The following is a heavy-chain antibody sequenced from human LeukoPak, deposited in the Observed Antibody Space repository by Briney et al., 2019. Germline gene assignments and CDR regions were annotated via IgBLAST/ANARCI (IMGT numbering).Heavy chain of an antibody. V-gene: IGHV1-2*02. CDR3: AREFKDGSGSYENPFDY. CDR1: GYTFTGYY. Sequence: ASVKVSCKASGYTFTGYYMHWVRQAPGQGLEWMGWINPNSGGTNYAQMFQGRVTMTRDTSISTAYMELSRLRSDDTAVYYCAREFKDGSGSYENPFDYWGQGTLVTVSS. D-gene: IGHD3-10*01. CDR2: INPNSGGT. J-gene: IGHJ4*02.